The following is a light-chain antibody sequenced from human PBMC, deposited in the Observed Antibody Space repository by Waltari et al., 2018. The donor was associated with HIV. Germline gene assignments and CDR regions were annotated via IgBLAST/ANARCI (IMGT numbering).Light chain of an antibody. V-gene: IGLV1-44*01. J-gene: IGLJ2*01. Sequence: QSVLTQPPSASGTPGQRVTISCSGSTSNIGSNFVYWYQQLPGMAPKLLIYRNNQRPSGVPDRFSGSKSGTSASLAISGLQSEDEADYYCAAWDDSLDGVVFGGGTKLTVL. CDR2: RNN. CDR1: TSNIGSNF. CDR3: AAWDDSLDGVV.